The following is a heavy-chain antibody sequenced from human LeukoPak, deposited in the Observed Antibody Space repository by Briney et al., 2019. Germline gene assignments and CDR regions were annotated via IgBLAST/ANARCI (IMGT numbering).Heavy chain of an antibody. Sequence: ASVKVSCKASGYTFTSYAMHWVRQAPGQRLEWMGWINAGNGNTKYSQKFQGRVTITRDTSASTAYMGLSSLRSEDTAVYYCARKDDILTGSLDYWGQGTLVTVSS. CDR1: GYTFTSYA. J-gene: IGHJ4*02. D-gene: IGHD3-9*01. CDR2: INAGNGNT. V-gene: IGHV1-3*01. CDR3: ARKDDILTGSLDY.